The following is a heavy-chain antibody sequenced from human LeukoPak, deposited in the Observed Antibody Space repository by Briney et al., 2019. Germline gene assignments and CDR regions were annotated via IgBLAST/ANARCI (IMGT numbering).Heavy chain of an antibody. J-gene: IGHJ4*02. Sequence: GGSLRLSCAASGFTFSSYDMHWVRQATGKGLEWVSAIGTAGDTYYPGSMKGRFTISRENAKNSLYLQMNSLRAGDTAVYYCARSPYDSGLFDYWGQGTLVTISS. CDR2: IGTAGDT. CDR1: GFTFSSYD. D-gene: IGHD3-22*01. CDR3: ARSPYDSGLFDY. V-gene: IGHV3-13*01.